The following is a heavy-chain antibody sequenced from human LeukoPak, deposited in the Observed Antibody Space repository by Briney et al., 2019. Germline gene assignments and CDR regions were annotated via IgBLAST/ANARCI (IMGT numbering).Heavy chain of an antibody. CDR2: IYYSGST. D-gene: IGHD3-10*01. J-gene: IGHJ5*02. CDR3: ARDRGSYYGSGSSRWFDP. V-gene: IGHV4-31*03. Sequence: SETLSLTCTVSGGPISSGGYYWRWIRQHPGKGLEWIGYIYYSGSTYYNPSLKSRVTISVDTSKNQFSLKLSSVTAADTAVYYCARDRGSYYGSGSSRWFDPWGQGTLVTVSS. CDR1: GGPISSGGYY.